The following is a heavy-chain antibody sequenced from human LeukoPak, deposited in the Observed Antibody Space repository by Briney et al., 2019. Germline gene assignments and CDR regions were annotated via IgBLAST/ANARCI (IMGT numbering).Heavy chain of an antibody. CDR1: GGPISSYY. Sequence: SETLSLTCTVSGGPISSYYWSWIRQPPGKGLEWIGYIYYSGSTNYNPSLKSRVTISVDTSKNQFSLKLSSVTAADTAAYYCARLQPLWFGDKSAFDIWGQGTMVTVSS. V-gene: IGHV4-59*08. CDR2: IYYSGST. CDR3: ARLQPLWFGDKSAFDI. D-gene: IGHD3-10*01. J-gene: IGHJ3*02.